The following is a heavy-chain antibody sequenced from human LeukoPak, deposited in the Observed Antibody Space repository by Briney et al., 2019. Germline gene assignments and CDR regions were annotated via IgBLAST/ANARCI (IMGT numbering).Heavy chain of an antibody. Sequence: GGSLRLSCAASGLTFSSYAMSWVRQAPGKGLEWVSAISGSGGSTYYADSVKGRFTISRDNSKNTLYLQMSSLRAEDTAVYYCAKDRYSYWGTDFDYWGQGTLVTVSS. CDR3: AKDRYSYWGTDFDY. V-gene: IGHV3-23*01. CDR2: ISGSGGST. D-gene: IGHD5-18*01. J-gene: IGHJ4*02. CDR1: GLTFSSYA.